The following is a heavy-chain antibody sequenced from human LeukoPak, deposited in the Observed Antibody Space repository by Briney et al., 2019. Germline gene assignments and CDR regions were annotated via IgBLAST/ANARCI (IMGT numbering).Heavy chain of an antibody. V-gene: IGHV3-9*01. CDR2: ISWNSGST. D-gene: IGHD3-10*01. CDR3: AKDIGLYYYGSGSYTDY. Sequence: PGGSLRLSCAASGFTFSSYWMSWVRQAPGKGLEWVSGISWNSGSTGYADSVKGRFTISRDNAKNSLYLQMNSLRAEDTALYYCAKDIGLYYYGSGSYTDYWGQGTLVTVSS. CDR1: GFTFSSYW. J-gene: IGHJ4*02.